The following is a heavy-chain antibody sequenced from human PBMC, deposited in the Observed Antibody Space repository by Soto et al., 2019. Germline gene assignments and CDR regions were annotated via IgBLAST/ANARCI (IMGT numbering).Heavy chain of an antibody. Sequence: TLSLTCTVSGGYISSGCYYWSWIRQHPGKGLEWIGYIYYSGSTYYNPSLKSRVTISVDTSKNQFSLKLSSVTAADTAVYYCARAIFGGYYYYWFDPWGQGTLVTVSS. J-gene: IGHJ5*02. CDR1: GGYISSGCYY. CDR3: ARAIFGGYYYYWFDP. V-gene: IGHV4-31*03. CDR2: IYYSGST. D-gene: IGHD3-22*01.